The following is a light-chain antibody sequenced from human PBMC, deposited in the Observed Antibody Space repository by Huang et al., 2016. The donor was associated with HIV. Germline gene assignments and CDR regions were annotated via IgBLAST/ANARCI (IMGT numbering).Light chain of an antibody. CDR3: QQYISYPIT. J-gene: IGKJ5*01. V-gene: IGKV1-16*02. Sequence: DIQMTQSPSSLSASVGDRVTITCRASQDVCNALGWLQQKPGRAPRSLIYTIFKLQSGVPSKFSGNGSGTEFTLAISSLQPEDSATYYCQQYISYPITFGQGTRLEIK. CDR1: QDVCNA. CDR2: TIF.